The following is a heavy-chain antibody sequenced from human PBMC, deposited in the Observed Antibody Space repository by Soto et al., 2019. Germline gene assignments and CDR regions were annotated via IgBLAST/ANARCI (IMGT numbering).Heavy chain of an antibody. CDR2: IRIKDNGYAT. V-gene: IGHV3-73*01. D-gene: IGHD2-21*02. Sequence: GGSRGRGWAVSGFIVSYSGIHGVRQAPGKGLEWVGRIRIKDNGYATGYAASVEGRFTISRDDSKNTAYLQMNSLKTEDTAIYYCNRRAGGDWGVSWGQGSLVTVSS. CDR1: GFIVSYSG. J-gene: IGHJ5*02. CDR3: NRRAGGDWGVS.